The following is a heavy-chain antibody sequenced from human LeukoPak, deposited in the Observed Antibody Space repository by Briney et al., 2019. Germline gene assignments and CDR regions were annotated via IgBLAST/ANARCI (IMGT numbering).Heavy chain of an antibody. CDR3: AKDLPRYCSGGSCYVV. Sequence: GGSLRLSCAASGFTFSSYAMSWVRQAPGKGLGWVSAISGSGGSTYYADSVKGRFTISRDNSKNTLYLQMKSLRAEDTAVYYCAKDLPRYCSGGSCYVVWGQGTLVTVSS. J-gene: IGHJ4*02. V-gene: IGHV3-23*01. CDR2: ISGSGGST. D-gene: IGHD2-15*01. CDR1: GFTFSSYA.